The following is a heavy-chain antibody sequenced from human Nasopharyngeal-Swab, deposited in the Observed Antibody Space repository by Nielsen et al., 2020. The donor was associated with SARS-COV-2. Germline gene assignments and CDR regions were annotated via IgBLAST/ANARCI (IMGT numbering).Heavy chain of an antibody. Sequence: ASVKVSCKASGYTFTSYGISWVRQAPGQGLEWMGWISAYNGNTNYAQKLQGRVTMTRDTSISTAYMELSRLRSDDTAVYYCAREDWKGFWDGVVISDAFDIWGQGTMVTVSS. CDR1: GYTFTSYG. CDR2: ISAYNGNT. V-gene: IGHV1-18*01. CDR3: AREDWKGFWDGVVISDAFDI. J-gene: IGHJ3*02. D-gene: IGHD3-3*01.